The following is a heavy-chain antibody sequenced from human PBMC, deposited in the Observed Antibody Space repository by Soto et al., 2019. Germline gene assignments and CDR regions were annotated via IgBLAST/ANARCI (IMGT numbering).Heavy chain of an antibody. CDR3: ARHVPAAGYYNGMDF. CDR2: IIPIFGTA. J-gene: IGHJ6*02. Sequence: QVQLVQSGAEVKKPGSSVKVSCKASGGTFSSYAISWVRQAPGQGLEWMGGIIPIFGTAKYAQKFQGRVTRTADEATSTAYMELSSLRSEDTAVYYCARHVPAAGYYNGMDFWCQGTTVTVSS. V-gene: IGHV1-69*12. CDR1: GGTFSSYA. D-gene: IGHD2-2*01.